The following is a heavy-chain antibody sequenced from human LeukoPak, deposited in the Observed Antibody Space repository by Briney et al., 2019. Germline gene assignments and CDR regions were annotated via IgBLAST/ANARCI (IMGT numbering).Heavy chain of an antibody. J-gene: IGHJ4*02. CDR2: TYYRSKWYN. V-gene: IGHV6-1*01. CDR1: GDSVSSNSAA. CDR3: AREGGYSGHDSYYFDY. Sequence: SQTLSLTCAISGDSVSSNSAAWNWIRQSPSRGLEWLGRTYYRSKWYNDYEVSVKSRITINPDTSQNQFSLQLNSVTPKDTAVYYCAREGGYSGHDSYYFDYWGQGTLVTVSS. D-gene: IGHD5-12*01.